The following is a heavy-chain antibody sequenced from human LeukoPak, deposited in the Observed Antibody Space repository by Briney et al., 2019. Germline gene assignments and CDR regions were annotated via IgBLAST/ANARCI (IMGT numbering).Heavy chain of an antibody. Sequence: ASVGVSCKASGYTFTNHIISWVRQAPGQGLEWMGWISAYNGNTNYAQKLQGRVTMTTDTSTATAYMELRSLRSDDTAVYYCARGGNYFRFDPWGQGTLVTVSS. CDR3: ARGGNYFRFDP. CDR2: ISAYNGNT. J-gene: IGHJ5*02. CDR1: GYTFTNHI. V-gene: IGHV1-18*01. D-gene: IGHD1-26*01.